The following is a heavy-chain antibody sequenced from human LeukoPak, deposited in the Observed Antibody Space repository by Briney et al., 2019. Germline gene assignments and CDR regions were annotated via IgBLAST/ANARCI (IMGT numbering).Heavy chain of an antibody. J-gene: IGHJ6*03. CDR3: ARGPRRVFNYYYMDV. V-gene: IGHV4-34*01. CDR2: INHSGST. CDR1: GGSFSGYY. Sequence: SETLSLTCAVYGGSFSGYYWSWIRQPPGKGLEWIGEINHSGSTNYNPSLKSRVTISVDTSKNQFSLKLSSVTAADTAVYHCARGPRRVFNYYYMDVWGKGTTVTVSS.